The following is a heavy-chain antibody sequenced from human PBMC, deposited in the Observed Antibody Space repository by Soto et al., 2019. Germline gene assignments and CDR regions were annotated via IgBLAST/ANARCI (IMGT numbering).Heavy chain of an antibody. D-gene: IGHD6-6*01. CDR1: GFTFSYA. CDR2: ISHGGSNK. J-gene: IGHJ4*02. CDR3: ARAGCSSSACFDY. V-gene: IGHV3-30*09. Sequence: GGSLRLSCAASGFTFSYAMQWVRQAPGKGLEWVAVISHGGSNKYYTDSVKGRFAISRDNSENTVYLQMNSLRSEDTAVYYCARAGCSSSACFDYWGQGTLVTVSS.